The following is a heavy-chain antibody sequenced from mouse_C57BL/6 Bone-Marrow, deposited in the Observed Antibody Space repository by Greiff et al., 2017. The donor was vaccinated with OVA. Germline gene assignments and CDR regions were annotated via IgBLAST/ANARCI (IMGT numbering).Heavy chain of an antibody. CDR3: ARPQLRRTPPWYFDV. CDR1: GFTFTDYY. V-gene: IGHV7-3*01. Sequence: EVMLVESGGGLVQPGGSLSLSCAASGFTFTDYYMSWVRQPPGKALEWLGFIRNKANGYTTEYSASVKGRFTISRDNSQSILYLQMNALRAEDSATYYCARPQLRRTPPWYFDVWGTGTTVTVSS. CDR2: IRNKANGYTT. D-gene: IGHD3-2*02. J-gene: IGHJ1*03.